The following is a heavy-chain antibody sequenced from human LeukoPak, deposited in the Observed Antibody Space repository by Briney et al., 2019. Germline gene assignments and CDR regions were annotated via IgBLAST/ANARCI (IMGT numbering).Heavy chain of an antibody. CDR3: AREEEGGSYPNYYYYYMDV. CDR2: INPSGGST. Sequence: ASVNVSCKAAGYTFTSYYMHWVRQAPGQGLEWMGIINPSGGSTSYAQKFQGRVTMTRDTSTSTVYMELSSLRSEDTAVYYCAREEEGGSYPNYYYYYMDVWGKGTTVTVSS. J-gene: IGHJ6*03. D-gene: IGHD1-26*01. V-gene: IGHV1-46*01. CDR1: GYTFTSYY.